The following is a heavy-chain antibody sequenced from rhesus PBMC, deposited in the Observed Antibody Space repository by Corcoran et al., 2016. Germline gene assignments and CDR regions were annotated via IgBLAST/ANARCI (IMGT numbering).Heavy chain of an antibody. CDR1: GVTFSSSS. CDR3: ARDLSENY. J-gene: IGHJ4*01. V-gene: IGHV3-118*01. Sequence: EVQLVESGGGLVQSGGSLRLSCAASGVTFSSSSMYCVRRASGKGLEGVGRIRSKSNNYETGYAASVKGRFTISRDDSKNTAYLQMNSLKTEDTAVYYCARDLSENYWGQGVLVTVSS. D-gene: IGHD3-22*01. CDR2: IRSKSNNYET.